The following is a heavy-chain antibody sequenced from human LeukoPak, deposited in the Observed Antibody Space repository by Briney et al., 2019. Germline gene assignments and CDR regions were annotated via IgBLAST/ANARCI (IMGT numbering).Heavy chain of an antibody. D-gene: IGHD6-13*01. J-gene: IGHJ4*02. V-gene: IGHV3-53*01. CDR3: AKEYSSSGYFDY. CDR2: IYSGGSI. CDR1: GLIVSSNY. Sequence: GGSLRLSCAASGLIVSSNYMSWVRQAPGKGLEWVSVIYSGGSIYYADSVKGRFTITRDNSKNTLYLQMNSLRAEDTAVYYCAKEYSSSGYFDYWGQGTLVTVSS.